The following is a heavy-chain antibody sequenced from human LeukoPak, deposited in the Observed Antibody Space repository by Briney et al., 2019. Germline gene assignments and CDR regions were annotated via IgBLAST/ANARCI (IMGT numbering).Heavy chain of an antibody. V-gene: IGHV3-23*01. Sequence: GGSLRLSCAASGFTFSSYAMSWVRQAPGKGLEWVSAISGSGGSTYYADSVKGRFTISRDNSKNALYLQMNSLRAEDTAVYYCAKDEGGLLLWFRELFHNYWGQGTLVTVSS. J-gene: IGHJ4*02. CDR2: ISGSGGST. CDR3: AKDEGGLLLWFRELFHNY. D-gene: IGHD3-10*01. CDR1: GFTFSSYA.